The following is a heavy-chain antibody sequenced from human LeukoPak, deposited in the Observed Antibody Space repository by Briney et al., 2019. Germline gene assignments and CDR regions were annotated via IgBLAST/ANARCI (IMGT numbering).Heavy chain of an antibody. CDR3: ARDVRGIVGMDYFDY. V-gene: IGHV1-18*01. D-gene: IGHD3-22*01. J-gene: IGHJ4*02. CDR2: ISAYNGNT. CDR1: GYIFISYG. Sequence: ASVKVSCKASGYIFISYGISWVRQAPGQGLEWMAWISAYNGNTKYAQKLQGRVTMTTDTSTSTAYMELKSLRSDDTAVYYCARDVRGIVGMDYFDYWGQGTLVTVSS.